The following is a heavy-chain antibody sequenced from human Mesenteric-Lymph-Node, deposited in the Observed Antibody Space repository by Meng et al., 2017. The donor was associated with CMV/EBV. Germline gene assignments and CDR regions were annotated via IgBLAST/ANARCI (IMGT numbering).Heavy chain of an antibody. V-gene: IGHV1-18*01. D-gene: IGHD1-1*01. CDR3: ARINGNTRGWFDP. Sequence: ASVKVSCKASGYSFTNYGISWVRQAPGQGLEWMGWISTNTGNTNYAQRLQGRVTMTTDTSTSTAYMELRSLRSDDTAVYFCARINGNTRGWFDPWGQGTRVTVSS. CDR1: GYSFTNYG. J-gene: IGHJ5*02. CDR2: ISTNTGNT.